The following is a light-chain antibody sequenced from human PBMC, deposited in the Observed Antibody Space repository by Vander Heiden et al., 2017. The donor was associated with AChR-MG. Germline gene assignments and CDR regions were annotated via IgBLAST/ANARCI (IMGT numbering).Light chain of an antibody. Sequence: DIQMTQSPSSLSASVGDRVTITCRASLSISNYLNWYQHKPGKAPKLLIYDTSTLQIGVPARFTGSGSGADFTLTISNLQPEDFATYYCQQSDRTPWTFGQGTKVEIK. J-gene: IGKJ1*01. CDR2: DTS. CDR3: QQSDRTPWT. V-gene: IGKV1-39*01. CDR1: LSISNY.